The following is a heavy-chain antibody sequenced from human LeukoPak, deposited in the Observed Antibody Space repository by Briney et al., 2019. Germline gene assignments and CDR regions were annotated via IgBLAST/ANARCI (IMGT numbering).Heavy chain of an antibody. CDR1: GYIFTSYW. V-gene: IGHV5-51*01. CDR2: IYPGDSDT. J-gene: IGHJ4*02. D-gene: IGHD1-26*01. Sequence: PGESLSLSCKGSGYIFTSYWIGWVRQMRGKGLEWVGIIYPGDSDTIYSPSFQGQVTIPADNSISTAHLQGNSLKSSHTPLFLSARHPNGGSYSDHWGQGTLVTVSS. CDR3: ARHPNGGSYSDH.